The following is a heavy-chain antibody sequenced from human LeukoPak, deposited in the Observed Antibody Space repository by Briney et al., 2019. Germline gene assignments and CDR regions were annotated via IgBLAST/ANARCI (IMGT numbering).Heavy chain of an antibody. V-gene: IGHV4-59*01. CDR2: IYYSGST. J-gene: IGHJ6*03. Sequence: SETLSLTCTVYGGSISSYYWSWIRQPPGKGLEWIGYIYYSGSTNYNPSLKSRVTISVDTSKNQFSLKLSSVTAADTAVYYCARGGQTGYVDYYYYYMDVWGKGTTVTVSS. CDR3: ARGGQTGYVDYYYYYMDV. D-gene: IGHD3-9*01. CDR1: GGSISSYY.